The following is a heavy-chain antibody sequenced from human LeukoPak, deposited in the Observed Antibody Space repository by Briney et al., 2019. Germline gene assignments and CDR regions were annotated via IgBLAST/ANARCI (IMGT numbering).Heavy chain of an antibody. V-gene: IGHV1-2*02. D-gene: IGHD5-24*01. CDR3: ARDGYNLPRYYFDY. CDR2: INPNSGGT. Sequence: ASVKVSCKASGYTFTGYYMHWVRQAPGQGLEWMGWINPNSGGTNYAQKFQGRVTMTRDTSISTAYMELSRLRSDDTAVYYCARDGYNLPRYYFDYWGQGTLVTVSS. J-gene: IGHJ4*02. CDR1: GYTFTGYY.